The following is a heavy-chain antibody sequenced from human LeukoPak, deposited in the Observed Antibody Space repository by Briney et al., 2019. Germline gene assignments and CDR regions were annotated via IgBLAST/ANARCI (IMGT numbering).Heavy chain of an antibody. V-gene: IGHV1-69*01. D-gene: IGHD1-14*01. CDR3: ARGELEPPFGVSYYYYYGMDV. CDR1: GGTFSSYA. Sequence: ASVKVSCKASGGTFSSYAISWVRQAPGQGLEWMGGIIPIFGTANYAQKFQGRVTITADESMSTAYMELSSLRSEDTAVYYCARGELEPPFGVSYYYYYGMDVWGQGATVTVSS. J-gene: IGHJ6*02. CDR2: IIPIFGTA.